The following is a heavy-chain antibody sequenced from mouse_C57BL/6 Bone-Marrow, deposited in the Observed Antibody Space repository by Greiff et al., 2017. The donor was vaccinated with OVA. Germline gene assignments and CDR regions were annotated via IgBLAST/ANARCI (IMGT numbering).Heavy chain of an antibody. CDR3: ARKGGGYYWYFDV. V-gene: IGHV2-2*01. D-gene: IGHD1-1*02. CDR1: GFSLTSYG. Sequence: VHLVESGPGLVQPSQSLSITCTVSGFSLTSYGVHWVRQSPGKGLEWLGVIWSGGSTDYNAAFISRLSISKDNSKSQVFFKMNSLQADDTAIYYCARKGGGYYWYFDVWGTGTTVTVSS. CDR2: IWSGGST. J-gene: IGHJ1*03.